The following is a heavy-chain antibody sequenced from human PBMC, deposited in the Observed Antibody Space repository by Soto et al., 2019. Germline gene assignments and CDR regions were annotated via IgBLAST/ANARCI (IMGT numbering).Heavy chain of an antibody. CDR3: ARDEYSYGFDY. Sequence: SETLSLTCTFSGCSISSYYWSWIRQPPGKGLEWIGYIYYSGSTNYNPSLKSRVTISVDTSKNQFSLKLSSVTAADTAVYYCARDEYSYGFDYWGQGTLVTVSS. D-gene: IGHD5-18*01. J-gene: IGHJ4*02. V-gene: IGHV4-59*01. CDR1: GCSISSYY. CDR2: IYYSGST.